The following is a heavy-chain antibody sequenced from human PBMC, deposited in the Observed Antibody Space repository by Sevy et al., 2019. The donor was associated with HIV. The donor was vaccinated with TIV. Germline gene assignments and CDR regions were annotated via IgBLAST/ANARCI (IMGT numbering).Heavy chain of an antibody. CDR1: GYSFSTHL. CDR3: ARRGIQLRGSDYFYYGLDV. J-gene: IGHJ6*02. CDR2: IFPGDSDT. Sequence: GESLKISCKGSGYSFSTHLIAWVRQMPGKGLELMGLIFPGDSDTRYSPSFQGQVTISADKSIRTSYLQWNSLKASDTATYYCARRGIQLRGSDYFYYGLDVWGQGTTVTVSS. V-gene: IGHV5-51*01. D-gene: IGHD1-1*01.